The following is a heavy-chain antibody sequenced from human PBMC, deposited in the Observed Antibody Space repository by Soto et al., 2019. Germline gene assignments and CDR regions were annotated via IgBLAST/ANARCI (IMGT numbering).Heavy chain of an antibody. CDR2: IYYSGST. Sequence: SETLSLTCTVSGGSISSGGYYWSWIRQHPGKGLEWIGYIYYSGSTYYNPSLKSRVTISVDTSKNQFSLKLSSVTAADTAVYYCARESPMSAMEIDYWGQGTLVTVSS. V-gene: IGHV4-31*03. CDR3: ARESPMSAMEIDY. D-gene: IGHD5-18*01. CDR1: GGSISSGGYY. J-gene: IGHJ4*02.